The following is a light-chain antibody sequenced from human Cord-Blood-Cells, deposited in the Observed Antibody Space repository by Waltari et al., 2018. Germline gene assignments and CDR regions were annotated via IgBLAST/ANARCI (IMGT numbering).Light chain of an antibody. Sequence: QSALTQPVPLSGSRGQSITFSCPVTSSAAGVYNLPSWYQQHPGKAPKLMIYEGSKRPSGVSNRFSGSKSGNTDSLTISGLQAEDEADYYCCSYAGSSNVVFGGGTKLTVL. J-gene: IGLJ2*01. CDR3: CSYAGSSNVV. CDR1: SSAAGVYNL. V-gene: IGLV2-23*01. CDR2: EGS.